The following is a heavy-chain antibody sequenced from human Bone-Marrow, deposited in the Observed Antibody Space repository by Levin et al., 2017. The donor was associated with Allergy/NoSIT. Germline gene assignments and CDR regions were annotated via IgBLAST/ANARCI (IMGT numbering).Heavy chain of an antibody. Sequence: GGSLRLSCAASGFTFSSYAMHWVRQAPGKGLEWVAVISYDGNNKKYADSVKGRFTISRDNSKNTLYLEMNSLKLEDTAVYYCANSAAGGPNWFDPWGQGTLVTVSS. D-gene: IGHD6-13*01. CDR1: GFTFSSYA. CDR2: ISYDGNNK. J-gene: IGHJ5*02. V-gene: IGHV3-30-3*01. CDR3: ANSAAGGPNWFDP.